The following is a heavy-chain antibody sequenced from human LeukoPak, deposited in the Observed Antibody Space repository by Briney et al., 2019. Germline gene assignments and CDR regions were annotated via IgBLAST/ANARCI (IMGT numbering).Heavy chain of an antibody. CDR2: IKQDGSEK. CDR3: ASTYLGVLNYFDY. V-gene: IGHV3-7*03. J-gene: IGHJ4*02. Sequence: GGSLRLSCAASGFTFSSYWTSWVRQAPGKGLEWVANIKQDGSEKYHVDSVKGRFTISRDNAKNSLYLQMNSLRAEDTAVYYCASTYLGVLNYFDYWGQGTLVTVSS. CDR1: GFTFSSYW. D-gene: IGHD3-10*01.